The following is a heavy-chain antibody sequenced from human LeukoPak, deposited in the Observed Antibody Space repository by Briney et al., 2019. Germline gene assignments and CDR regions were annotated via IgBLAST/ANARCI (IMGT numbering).Heavy chain of an antibody. Sequence: PGGSLRLSCAASGFTFSSYGMHWVRQAPGKGLEWVSFIGYDGSNKYYADSVKGRFTISRDNSKNTLYLQMNSLRAEDTAVYYCADSAPERYFDWLWRYWGQGTLVTVSS. V-gene: IGHV3-30*02. CDR3: ADSAPERYFDWLWRY. D-gene: IGHD3-9*01. CDR2: IGYDGSNK. CDR1: GFTFSSYG. J-gene: IGHJ4*02.